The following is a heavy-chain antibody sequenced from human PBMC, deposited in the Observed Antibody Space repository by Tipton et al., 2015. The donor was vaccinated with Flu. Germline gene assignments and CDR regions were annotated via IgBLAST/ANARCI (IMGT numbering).Heavy chain of an antibody. CDR1: GGSISSYY. D-gene: IGHD6-13*01. J-gene: IGHJ4*02. Sequence: SLTCTVSGGSISSYYWSWIRQPPGKGLEWIGYIYYSGSTNYNPSLKSRVTISVDTSKNQFSLKLSSVTAADTAVYYCARGRGIAAAGPCDYWGQGTLVTVSS. V-gene: IGHV4-59*01. CDR2: IYYSGST. CDR3: ARGRGIAAAGPCDY.